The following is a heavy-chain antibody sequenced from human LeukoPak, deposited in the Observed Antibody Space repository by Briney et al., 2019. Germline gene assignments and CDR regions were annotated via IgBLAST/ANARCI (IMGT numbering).Heavy chain of an antibody. J-gene: IGHJ4*02. D-gene: IGHD3-10*01. Sequence: SVKVSCKASGGTFSSYAISWVRQAPGQGLEWMGGIIPIFGTANYAQKFQGRVTITADKSTSTAYMELSSLRSDDTAVYYCARAGGSGSYYDIIAYWGQGTLVTVSS. CDR2: IIPIFGTA. CDR1: GGTFSSYA. CDR3: ARAGGSGSYYDIIAY. V-gene: IGHV1-69*06.